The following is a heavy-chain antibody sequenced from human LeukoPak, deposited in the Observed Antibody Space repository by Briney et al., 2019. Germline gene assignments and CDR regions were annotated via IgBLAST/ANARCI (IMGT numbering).Heavy chain of an antibody. J-gene: IGHJ6*03. CDR1: GGDLSRYG. CDR3: ARDRIPAAPSYSYFYMDV. Sequence: SVKVSCKASGGDLSRYGISWWRLAPEQGLEWMGGIILIFGTKNYAQRFQGRVTITTDESTSAVYMELSSLRSEDTAVYYCARDRIPAAPSYSYFYMDVWGKGTTVTVSS. CDR2: IILIFGTK. D-gene: IGHD6-13*01. V-gene: IGHV1-69*05.